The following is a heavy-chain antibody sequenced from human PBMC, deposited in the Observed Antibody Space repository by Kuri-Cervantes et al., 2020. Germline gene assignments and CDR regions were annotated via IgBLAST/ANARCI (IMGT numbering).Heavy chain of an antibody. CDR1: GGTFSSYA. CDR2: IIPIFGTA. CDR3: ATHQKETRWELPFDY. J-gene: IGHJ4*02. D-gene: IGHD1-26*01. Sequence: SVKVSCKASGGTFSSYAISWVRQAPGQGLEWMGGIIPIFGTANYAQKFQGRVTMTRDTSTSTVYMELSSLRSEDTAVYYCATHQKETRWELPFDYWGQGTLVTVSS. V-gene: IGHV1-69*05.